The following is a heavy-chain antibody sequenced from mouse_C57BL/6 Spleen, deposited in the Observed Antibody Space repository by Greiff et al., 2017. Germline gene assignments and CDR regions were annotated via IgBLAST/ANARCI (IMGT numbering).Heavy chain of an antibody. CDR2: IWRGGST. V-gene: IGHV2-5*01. Sequence: VQRVESGPGLVQPSQSLSITCTVSGFSLTSYGVHWVRQSPGKGLEWLGVIWRGGSTDYNAAFMSRLSITKDNSKSQVFFKMNSLQADDTAIYYCATNYGSSYEGFAYWGQGTLVTVSA. CDR1: GFSLTSYG. D-gene: IGHD1-1*01. CDR3: ATNYGSSYEGFAY. J-gene: IGHJ3*01.